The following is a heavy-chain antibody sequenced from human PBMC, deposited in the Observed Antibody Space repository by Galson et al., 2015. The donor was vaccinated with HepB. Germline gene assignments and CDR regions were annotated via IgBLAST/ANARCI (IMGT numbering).Heavy chain of an antibody. V-gene: IGHV1-69*02. J-gene: IGHJ5*02. Sequence: SVKVSCKASGGTFSSYTISWVRQAPGQGLEWMGRIIPILGIANYAQKFQGRVTITADKSTSTAYMELSSLRSEDTAVYYCARSPHASGITIFGVVTDWFDPWGQGTLVTVSS. D-gene: IGHD3-3*01. CDR1: GGTFSSYT. CDR3: ARSPHASGITIFGVVTDWFDP. CDR2: IIPILGIA.